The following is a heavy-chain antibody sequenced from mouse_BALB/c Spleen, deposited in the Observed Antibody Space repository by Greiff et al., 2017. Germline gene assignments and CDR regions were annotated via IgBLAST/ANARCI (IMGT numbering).Heavy chain of an antibody. D-gene: IGHD2-14*01. V-gene: IGHV1-69*02. CDR1: GYTFTSYW. J-gene: IGHJ4*01. CDR3: TRSYRAYYYAMDY. CDR2: IYPSDSYT. Sequence: QVQLQQPGAELVRPGASVKLSCKASGYTFTSYWINWVKQRPGQGLEWIGNIYPSDSYTNYNQKFKDKATLTVDKSSSTAYMQLSSPTSEDSAVYYCTRSYRAYYYAMDYWGQGTSVTVSS.